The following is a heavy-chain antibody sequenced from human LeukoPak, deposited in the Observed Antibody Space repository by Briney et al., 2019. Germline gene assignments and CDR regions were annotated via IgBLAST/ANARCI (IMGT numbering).Heavy chain of an antibody. V-gene: IGHV3-23*01. D-gene: IGHD6-19*01. CDR1: GFTFSNSA. CDR2: LSGSGITT. Sequence: GGSPRLSCAASGFTFSNSAMSWVRQAPGKGLEWVSTLSGSGITTYYADSVKGRFTISRDNSKNTLYLQMNSLRAEDTAVYYCAKGSYSSGWSYFDYWGHGTLVTVSS. J-gene: IGHJ4*01. CDR3: AKGSYSSGWSYFDY.